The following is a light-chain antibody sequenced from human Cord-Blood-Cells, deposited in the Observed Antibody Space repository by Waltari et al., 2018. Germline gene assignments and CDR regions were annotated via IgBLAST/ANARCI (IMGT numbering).Light chain of an antibody. CDR3: QQRSNWPLT. CDR1: QSVSSY. J-gene: IGKJ4*01. V-gene: IGKV3-11*01. Sequence: ESALTQPPATPSSSPGASAIFSCRASQSVSSYLAWYQQKPGQAPTPIVYDASNRATGIPARFSGSGSRTEFTITISSLEPEDFAVYYCQQRSNWPLTLGGATRVEIK. CDR2: DAS.